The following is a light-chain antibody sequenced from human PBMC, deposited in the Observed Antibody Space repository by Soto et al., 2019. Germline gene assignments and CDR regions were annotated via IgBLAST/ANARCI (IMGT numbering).Light chain of an antibody. J-gene: IGKJ1*01. V-gene: IGKV3D-15*01. CDR2: GAS. CDR1: QSVNIY. CDR3: HQYNNFWT. Sequence: EIVMTQSPATLSVSPGERATLSCRASQSVNIYLAWYQQKPGQAPRLLIFGASYRATGIPARFSGSGSGTEFNLTISSLQSEDFGLYYCHQYNNFWTFGQGTKVDI.